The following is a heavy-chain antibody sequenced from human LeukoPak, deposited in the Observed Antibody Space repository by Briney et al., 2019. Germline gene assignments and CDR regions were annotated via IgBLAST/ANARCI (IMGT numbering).Heavy chain of an antibody. V-gene: IGHV4-4*07. Sequence: SETLSLTCTVSGGSISSYYWSWLRQPAGKGLEWIGRIYTSGSTNYNPSLKSRVTISVDKSKNQFSLKLSSVTAADTAVYYCAREDVPAEYYYDSSGYYPSDWFDPWGQGTLVTVSS. CDR3: AREDVPAEYYYDSSGYYPSDWFDP. D-gene: IGHD3-22*01. J-gene: IGHJ5*02. CDR2: IYTSGST. CDR1: GGSISSYY.